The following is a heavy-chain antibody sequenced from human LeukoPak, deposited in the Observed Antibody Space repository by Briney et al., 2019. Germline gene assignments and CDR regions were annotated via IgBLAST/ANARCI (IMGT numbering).Heavy chain of an antibody. V-gene: IGHV4-34*01. J-gene: IGHJ5*02. D-gene: IGHD3-9*01. Sequence: PSETLSLTCAVYGGSFSGYYWSWIRQPPGKGLEWIGEINHSGSTNYNPSLKSRVTISVDTSKNQFSLKLSSVTAADTAVYYCARSSLYDILTGYLSWFDPWGQGTLVTVSS. CDR2: INHSGST. CDR1: GGSFSGYY. CDR3: ARSSLYDILTGYLSWFDP.